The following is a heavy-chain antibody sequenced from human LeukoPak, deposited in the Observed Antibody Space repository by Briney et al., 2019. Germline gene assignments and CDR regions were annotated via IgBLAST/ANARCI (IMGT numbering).Heavy chain of an antibody. CDR1: GGSISRYY. V-gene: IGHV4-59*01. CDR3: ARDYGSGLAAFDI. D-gene: IGHD3-10*01. CDR2: IYYSGST. J-gene: IGHJ3*02. Sequence: SETLSLTCTVSGGSISRYYWSWIRQPPGKGLEWIGYIYYSGSTNYNPSLKSRVTISVDTSKNQFSLQLSSVTAADTAVYYCARDYGSGLAAFDIWGQGTMVTVSS.